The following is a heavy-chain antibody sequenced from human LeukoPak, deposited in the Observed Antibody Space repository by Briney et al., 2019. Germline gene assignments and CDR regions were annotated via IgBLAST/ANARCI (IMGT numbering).Heavy chain of an antibody. Sequence: PSETLSLTCTVSGGSISSSSYYWSWIRQPPGKGLEWIGHIYYSGRTNYNPSLKSRVTISVDTSKNQFSLKLSSVTAADTAVYYCARGIVVVPVANPTYNWFDPWGQGTLVTVSS. J-gene: IGHJ5*02. CDR1: GGSISSSSYY. V-gene: IGHV4-61*01. CDR3: ARGIVVVPVANPTYNWFDP. D-gene: IGHD2-2*01. CDR2: IYYSGRT.